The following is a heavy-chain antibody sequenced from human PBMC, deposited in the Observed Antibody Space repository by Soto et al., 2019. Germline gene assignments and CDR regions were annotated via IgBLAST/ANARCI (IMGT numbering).Heavy chain of an antibody. V-gene: IGHV3-30-3*01. J-gene: IGHJ4*02. CDR2: ISEDGGNK. CDR3: ARRLTRTVSALAY. D-gene: IGHD6-19*01. CDR1: GLALNSFA. Sequence: QVHLVESGGGVVQAGRSLRLSGTASGLALNSFAIHWFRQAPGKGLEWVSVISEDGGNKYFAESVRGRFLISRDNSKNTVYLQMNSLRLEDTAVYFCARRLTRTVSALAYWGQGTLVSVSS.